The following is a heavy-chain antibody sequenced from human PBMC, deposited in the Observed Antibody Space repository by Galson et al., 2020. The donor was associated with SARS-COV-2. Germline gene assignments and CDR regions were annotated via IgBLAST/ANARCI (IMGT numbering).Heavy chain of an antibody. D-gene: IGHD3-10*02. CDR3: ARDASWAMFAMDV. V-gene: IGHV3-21*01. J-gene: IGHJ6*02. Sequence: GGSLRLSYAVSGFAFNIYSMNWVRHVPGKGLEWVSGISSGSDYIYYADSVKGRFTISRDNAKNSLYLQMNSLRAEDTAIYYCARDASWAMFAMDVWGQGTAVTVSS. CDR1: GFAFNIYS. CDR2: ISSGSDYI.